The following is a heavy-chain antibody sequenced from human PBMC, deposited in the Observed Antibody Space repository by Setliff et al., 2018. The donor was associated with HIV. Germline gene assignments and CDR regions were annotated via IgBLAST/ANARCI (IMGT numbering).Heavy chain of an antibody. D-gene: IGHD3-10*01. Sequence: ETLSLTCTVSGGSISSYYWSWIRQPPGKGLEWIGYIYYSGSTNYNPSLKSRVTISVDTSKNQFSLKLSSVTAADTAVYYCARTRSGTYYGEMNWFDPWGQGILVTVSS. CDR3: ARTRSGTYYGEMNWFDP. J-gene: IGHJ5*02. CDR2: IYYSGST. V-gene: IGHV4-59*08. CDR1: GGSISSYY.